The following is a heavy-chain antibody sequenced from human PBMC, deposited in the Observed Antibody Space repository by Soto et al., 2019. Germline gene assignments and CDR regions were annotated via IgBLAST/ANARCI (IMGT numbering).Heavy chain of an antibody. Sequence: GGSLRLSCSASGLTFSSYAMYWVRQAPGKGLEYVSAISSNGGSTYYADSVKGRFTISRYNSKNTLYLQRSRLRAEDTGVHYCVKALTLSTNVHGVDPWGQGTLVTVSS. D-gene: IGHD2-21*02. V-gene: IGHV3-64D*06. J-gene: IGHJ5*02. CDR1: GLTFSSYA. CDR3: VKALTLSTNVHGVDP. CDR2: ISSNGGST.